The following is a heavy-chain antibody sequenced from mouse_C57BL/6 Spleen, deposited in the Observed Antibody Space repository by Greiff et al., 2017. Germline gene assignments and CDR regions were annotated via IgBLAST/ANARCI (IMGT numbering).Heavy chain of an antibody. CDR1: GYTFTSYW. V-gene: IGHV1-5*01. D-gene: IGHD1-1*01. J-gene: IGHJ2*01. CDR2: IYPGNSDT. Sequence: EVQLQQSGTVLARPGASVKMSCKTSGYTFTSYWMHWVKQRPGQGLEWIGAIYPGNSDTSYNQKFKGKAKLTAVTSASTAYMELSSLTTEDSAVYYCTRSGSSLYYFDYWGQGTTLTVSS. CDR3: TRSGSSLYYFDY.